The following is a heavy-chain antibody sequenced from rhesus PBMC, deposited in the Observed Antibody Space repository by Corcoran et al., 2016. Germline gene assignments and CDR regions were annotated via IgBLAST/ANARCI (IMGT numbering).Heavy chain of an antibody. Sequence: QLQLQESGPGLVKPSETLSLTCAVSGGSFSSYWWSWIRQPPGKGLEWIGEINGNSGSTNYNPALHSPATISKDAAKSQFSMTLSSGSAADTAVYYCARYLAAWDYWGQGVLVTVSS. J-gene: IGHJ4*01. V-gene: IGHV4-80*01. CDR2: INGNSGST. D-gene: IGHD6-25*01. CDR1: GGSFSSYW. CDR3: ARYLAAWDY.